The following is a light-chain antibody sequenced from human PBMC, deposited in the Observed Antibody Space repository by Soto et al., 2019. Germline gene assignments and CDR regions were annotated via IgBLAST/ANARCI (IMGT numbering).Light chain of an antibody. CDR1: QSVSSSY. Sequence: EIVLTQSPGTLSLSPGERAILSCRASQSVSSSYLAWLQQKPGQAPRLLIYGASSRATGIPDRFSGSGSGTDFTLTISRLEPEDFAVYYCHQYGSSSETFGQGTKVELK. CDR3: HQYGSSSET. CDR2: GAS. V-gene: IGKV3-20*01. J-gene: IGKJ1*01.